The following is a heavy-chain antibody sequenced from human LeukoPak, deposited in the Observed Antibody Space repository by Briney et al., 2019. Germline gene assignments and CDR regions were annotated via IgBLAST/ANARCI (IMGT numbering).Heavy chain of an antibody. J-gene: IGHJ3*02. CDR2: INPNSGGT. CDR3: ARDGVYSTNFDAFDI. CDR1: GYTFTDYY. V-gene: IGHV1-2*02. D-gene: IGHD6-13*01. Sequence: GASVKVSCKASGYTFTDYYMHWVRQAPGQGLEWMGWINPNSGGTNYAQKFQGRVTMTRDTSISTAYMELSRLRSDDAAVYYCARDGVYSTNFDAFDIWGQGTMVTVSS.